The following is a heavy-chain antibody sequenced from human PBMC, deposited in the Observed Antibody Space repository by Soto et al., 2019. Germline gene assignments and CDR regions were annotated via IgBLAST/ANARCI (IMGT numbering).Heavy chain of an antibody. J-gene: IGHJ4*02. V-gene: IGHV4-39*01. CDR1: CGSIRSRSHY. CDR3: ARVDKQLLNAVDY. D-gene: IGHD6-19*01. CDR2: IYYSGST. Sequence: QLQLQESGPGLLKPSETLSLTCTVSCGSIRSRSHYWGWIRQPPGKGLEWIGSIYYSGSTYYNPSLKSRVTIFVDTSKNQFSLKLSSVTAADTAVFYCARVDKQLLNAVDYWRQGTLVTVAS.